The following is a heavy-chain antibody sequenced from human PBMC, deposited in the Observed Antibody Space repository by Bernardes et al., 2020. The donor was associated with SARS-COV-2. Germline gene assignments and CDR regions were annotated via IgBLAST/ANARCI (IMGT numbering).Heavy chain of an antibody. CDR1: GFTFSSYE. Sequence: GSLRLSCAASGFTFSSYEMNWVRQAPGKGLEWVSYISSSGSTIYYADSVKGRFTISRDNAKNSLYLQMNSLRAEDTAVYYCARGSPEGWIVVVPAAMLLRGGMDVWGQGTTVTVSS. J-gene: IGHJ6*02. CDR2: ISSSGSTI. D-gene: IGHD2-2*01. CDR3: ARGSPEGWIVVVPAAMLLRGGMDV. V-gene: IGHV3-48*03.